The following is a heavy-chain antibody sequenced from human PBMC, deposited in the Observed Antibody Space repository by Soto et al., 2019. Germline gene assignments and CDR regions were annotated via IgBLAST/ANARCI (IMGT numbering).Heavy chain of an antibody. V-gene: IGHV1-69*13. Sequence: ASVKVSCKASGGTFSSCAISWVRQAPGQGLEWMGGIIPIFGTANYAQKFQGRVTITADESTSTAYMELSSLRSEDTAVYYCARSIVVVTALDYWGQGTLVTVSS. CDR3: ARSIVVVTALDY. D-gene: IGHD2-21*02. J-gene: IGHJ4*02. CDR2: IIPIFGTA. CDR1: GGTFSSCA.